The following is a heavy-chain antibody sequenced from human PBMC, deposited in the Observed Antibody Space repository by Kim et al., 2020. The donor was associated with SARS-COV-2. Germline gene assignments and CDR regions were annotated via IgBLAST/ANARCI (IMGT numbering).Heavy chain of an antibody. CDR3: ERVGYSSSWYGAHNWFDP. Sequence: SETLSLTCAVYGGSFSGYYWSWIRQPPGKGLEWIGEINHSGSTNYNPSLKSRVTISVDTSKNQFSLKLTSVTAADTAVFYCERVGYSSSWYGAHNWFDP. J-gene: IGHJ5*02. V-gene: IGHV4-34*01. CDR2: INHSGST. CDR1: GGSFSGYY. D-gene: IGHD6-13*01.